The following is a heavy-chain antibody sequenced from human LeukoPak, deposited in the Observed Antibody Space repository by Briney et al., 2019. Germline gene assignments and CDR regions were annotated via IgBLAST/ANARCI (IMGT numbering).Heavy chain of an antibody. Sequence: SETLSLTCTVSGGSISSYYWSWIRQPPGKGLEWIGYIYYSGSTNYNPSLNSRVTISVDTSKNQFSLKLSSVTAADTAVYYCARGGSGRASAFDIWGQGTMVTVSS. J-gene: IGHJ3*02. CDR2: IYYSGST. V-gene: IGHV4-59*01. CDR3: ARGGSGRASAFDI. CDR1: GGSISSYY. D-gene: IGHD1-26*01.